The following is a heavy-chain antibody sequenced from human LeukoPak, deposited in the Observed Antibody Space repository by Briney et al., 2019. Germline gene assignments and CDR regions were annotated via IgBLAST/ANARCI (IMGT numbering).Heavy chain of an antibody. Sequence: PGGSLRLSCAASGFTFSSNAMNWDRQAPGKGLEWVSGSNDKGDYTYYADSVRGRFTISRDNSKNMLYLQMNSLRVEDTALYYCAKAREASRLRYGMDVWGPGTTVTVSS. V-gene: IGHV3-23*01. J-gene: IGHJ6*02. CDR1: GFTFSSNA. CDR3: AKAREASRLRYGMDV. CDR2: SNDKGDYT. D-gene: IGHD3-16*01.